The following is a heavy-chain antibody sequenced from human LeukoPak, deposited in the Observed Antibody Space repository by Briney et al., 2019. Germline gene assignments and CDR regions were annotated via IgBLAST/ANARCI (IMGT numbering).Heavy chain of an antibody. D-gene: IGHD6-13*01. Sequence: GGSLRLSCAASGFTFSSYAMSWVRQAPGKGLEWVSAISGSGGSTYYAGSVKGRFTISRDNSKNTLYLQMNSLRAEDTAVYYCAKDRIAGRGLDYWGQGTLVTVSS. CDR3: AKDRIAGRGLDY. J-gene: IGHJ4*02. CDR2: ISGSGGST. V-gene: IGHV3-23*01. CDR1: GFTFSSYA.